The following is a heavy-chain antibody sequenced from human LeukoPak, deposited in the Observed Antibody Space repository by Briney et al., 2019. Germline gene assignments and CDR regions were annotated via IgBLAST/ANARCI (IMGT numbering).Heavy chain of an antibody. J-gene: IGHJ5*02. CDR2: ISWNSGSI. V-gene: IGHV3-9*03. Sequence: PGRSLRLSCAASGFTFDDYAMHWVRQAPGKGLEWVSGISWNSGSIGYADSVKGRFTISRDNAKNSLSLQMNSLRAEDMALYYCAKGLTSGIAANWFDPWGQGTLVTVSS. CDR1: GFTFDDYA. D-gene: IGHD6-13*01. CDR3: AKGLTSGIAANWFDP.